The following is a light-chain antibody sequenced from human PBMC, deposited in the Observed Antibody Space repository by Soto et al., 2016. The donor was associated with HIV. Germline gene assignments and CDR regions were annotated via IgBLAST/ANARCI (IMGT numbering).Light chain of an antibody. J-gene: IGKJ1*01. CDR2: AAS. Sequence: DIQMTQSPSSLSASVGDRVTITCRASQSISTYLNWYQQKPGKAPKLLIYAASTLQSGVPSRFGGSGSGTDFTPTISSLQPEDFATYYCQQSYTDPTWTFGQGTKVGNQT. CDR3: QQSYTDPTWT. V-gene: IGKV1-39*01. CDR1: QSISTY.